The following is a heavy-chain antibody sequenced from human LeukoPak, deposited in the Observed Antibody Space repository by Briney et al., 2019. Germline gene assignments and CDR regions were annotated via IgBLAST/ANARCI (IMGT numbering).Heavy chain of an antibody. CDR1: GGSTSSYY. CDR3: VRGGGWDAWFDP. D-gene: IGHD6-19*01. CDR2: THYSGST. Sequence: PSETLSLTCTVSGGSTSSYYWSWIRQPPGKGLEWIGYTHYSGSTNYNPSLKSRVTISVDTSKNQFSLKLRSVTAADTAVYYCVRGGGWDAWFDPWGQGLLVTVSS. V-gene: IGHV4-59*01. J-gene: IGHJ5*02.